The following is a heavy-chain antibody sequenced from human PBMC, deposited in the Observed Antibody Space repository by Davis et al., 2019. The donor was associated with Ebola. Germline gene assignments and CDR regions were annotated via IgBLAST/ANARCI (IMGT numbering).Heavy chain of an antibody. V-gene: IGHV3-11*06. D-gene: IGHD2-2*01. J-gene: IGHJ6*03. CDR2: ISGSRPYT. Sequence: GESLKISCAASGFTFSDYYMSWLRQVPGKGLQWVSYISGSRPYTNYADSVKGRFTISRDNAKNSLYLQMNSLRAEDTAVYYCARAGPAAPTYYYYYMDVWGKGTTVTVSS. CDR1: GFTFSDYY. CDR3: ARAGPAAPTYYYYYMDV.